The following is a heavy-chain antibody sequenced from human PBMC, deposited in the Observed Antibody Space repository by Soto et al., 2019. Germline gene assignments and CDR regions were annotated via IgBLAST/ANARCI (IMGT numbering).Heavy chain of an antibody. V-gene: IGHV4-4*07. CDR3: ARDPGTGLGLR. Sequence: QVQVQVPGPGLVRPSETLSLNCTVSAGSISDYYWSWIRQPAGKGPEWIGRMYTTGSIAYNPSLKPRATMSLDTSRNQFSLTLRSVTAADTGVYYCARDPGTGLGLRWGQGSLVTVSS. D-gene: IGHD1-1*01. CDR1: AGSISDYY. J-gene: IGHJ4*02. CDR2: MYTTGSI.